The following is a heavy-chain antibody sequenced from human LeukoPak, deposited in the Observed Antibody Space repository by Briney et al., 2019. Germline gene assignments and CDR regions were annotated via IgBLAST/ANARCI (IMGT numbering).Heavy chain of an antibody. Sequence: SETLSLTCIVSGGSITSSNYYWGWLRQPPGKGLEWIGSMSYSGNTYFNPSLRSRLTISVDTSRNQFSLKMSSVTAADTALYYCARQGTTLGSFFDPWGQGTLVTVS. D-gene: IGHD4-11*01. V-gene: IGHV4-39*01. J-gene: IGHJ5*02. CDR2: MSYSGNT. CDR3: ARQGTTLGSFFDP. CDR1: GGSITSSNYY.